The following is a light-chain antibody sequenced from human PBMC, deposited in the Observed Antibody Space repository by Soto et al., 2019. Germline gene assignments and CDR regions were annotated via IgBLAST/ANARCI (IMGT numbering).Light chain of an antibody. CDR1: QSVSSY. CDR2: DAS. J-gene: IGKJ4*01. V-gene: IGKV3-11*01. Sequence: EIVLTQSPATLSLSPGERATLSCRASQSVSSYLAWYQQKPGQAPRLLMYDASNRATGIPARFSGSGSGTDFTLTISSLEPEGFAVYYCQQRSNWPPGVTFGGGTKVEIK. CDR3: QQRSNWPPGVT.